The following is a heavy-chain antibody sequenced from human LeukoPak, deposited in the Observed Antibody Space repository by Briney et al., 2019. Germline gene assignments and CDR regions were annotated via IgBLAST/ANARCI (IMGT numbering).Heavy chain of an antibody. Sequence: PGGSLRLSCAASGFTFSSYWMSWVRQAPGEGLEWVANIKQDGSEKYYVDSVKGRFTISRDNAKNSLYLQMNSLRAEDTAVYYCAKPTEPDTAMFDYWGQGTLVTVPS. V-gene: IGHV3-7*03. CDR1: GFTFSSYW. D-gene: IGHD5-18*01. CDR3: AKPTEPDTAMFDY. J-gene: IGHJ4*02. CDR2: IKQDGSEK.